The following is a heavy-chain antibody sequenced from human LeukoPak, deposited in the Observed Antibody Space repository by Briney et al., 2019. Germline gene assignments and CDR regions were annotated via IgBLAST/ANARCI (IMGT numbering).Heavy chain of an antibody. CDR3: AKDPTVTPWYGMDV. V-gene: IGHV3-23*01. J-gene: IGHJ6*02. Sequence: GGSLRLSCAASGFTFSNYAVTWVRQAPGKGLEWVSVISIRGDNTFYADSVKGRFTISRDTSKNTLYLQMNSLRAEDTAVYYCAKDPTVTPWYGMDVWGQGTTVTVSS. CDR1: GFTFSNYA. CDR2: ISIRGDNT. D-gene: IGHD4-17*01.